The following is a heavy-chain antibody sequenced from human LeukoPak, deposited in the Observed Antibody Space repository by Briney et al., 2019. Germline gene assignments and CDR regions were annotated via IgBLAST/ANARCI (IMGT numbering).Heavy chain of an antibody. CDR1: GYSISSGYY. CDR2: IYHSGST. J-gene: IGHJ4*02. CDR3: ARRGTEMIEDY. Sequence: SETLSLTCTVSGYSISSGYYWGWIRQPPGKGLEWIATIYHSGSTNYNPSLKSRVTISVDKSKNQFSLKLSSVTAADTAVYYCARRGTEMIEDYWGQGTLVTVSS. D-gene: IGHD3-22*01. V-gene: IGHV4-38-2*02.